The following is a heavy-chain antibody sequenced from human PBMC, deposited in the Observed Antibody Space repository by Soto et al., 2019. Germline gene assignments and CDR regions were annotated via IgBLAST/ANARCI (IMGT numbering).Heavy chain of an antibody. CDR2: LYYSGNT. J-gene: IGHJ4*02. CDR1: GGSISPFY. CDR3: ATVGGVAARTFDY. V-gene: IGHV4-59*01. D-gene: IGHD2-15*01. Sequence: KPSETLSLTCTVSGGSISPFYWSWVRQPPGKGLEWIGYLYYSGNTNYNPSLKSRVTISVDASKNQVSLMLTSVTAADTAVYYCATVGGVAARTFDYWGQGTVVTVSS.